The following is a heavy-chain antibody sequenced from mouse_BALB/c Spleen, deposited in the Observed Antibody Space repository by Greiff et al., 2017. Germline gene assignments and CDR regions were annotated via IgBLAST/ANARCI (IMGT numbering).Heavy chain of an antibody. Sequence: VMLVESGPSLVAPSQSLSITCTVSGFSLTGYGVNWVRQPPGKGLEWLGMIWGDGSTDYNSALKSRLSISKDNSKSQVFLKMNSLQTDDTARYYCARDRRLRRYYAMDYWGQGTSVTVSS. CDR1: GFSLTGYG. CDR2: IWGDGST. CDR3: ARDRRLRRYYAMDY. V-gene: IGHV2-6-7*01. D-gene: IGHD2-4*01. J-gene: IGHJ4*01.